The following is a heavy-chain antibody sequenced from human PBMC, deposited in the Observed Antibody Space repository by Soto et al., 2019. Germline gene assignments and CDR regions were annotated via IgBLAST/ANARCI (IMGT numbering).Heavy chain of an antibody. D-gene: IGHD3-9*01. Sequence: TSETLSLTCTVSGGSISSYYWSWIRQPPGKGLEWIGYIAYSGDTYYNPSLRSRVTISADTSENKFSLTLKSVTAADTAVYFCARDFERSAIGPWGQGTSVTVSS. CDR3: ARDFERSAIGP. CDR1: GGSISSYY. CDR2: IAYSGDT. V-gene: IGHV4-59*12. J-gene: IGHJ5*02.